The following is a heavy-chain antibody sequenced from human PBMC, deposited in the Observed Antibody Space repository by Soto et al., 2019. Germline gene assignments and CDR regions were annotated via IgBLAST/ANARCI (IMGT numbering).Heavy chain of an antibody. CDR1: GDTFPSYD. CDR3: AREDLISVAPFDP. D-gene: IGHD2-15*01. V-gene: IGHV1-8*01. CDR2: MNPNSGNT. J-gene: IGHJ5*02. Sequence: DSLKGCCDASGDTFPSYDINWVRQATGQGLEWMGWMNPNSGNTGYAQKFQGRVTMTRNTSISTAYMELSSLRSEDTAVYYCAREDLISVAPFDPCGHVTLVPVSS.